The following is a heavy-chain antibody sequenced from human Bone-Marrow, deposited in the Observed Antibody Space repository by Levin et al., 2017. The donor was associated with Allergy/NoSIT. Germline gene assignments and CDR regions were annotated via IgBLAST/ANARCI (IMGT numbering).Heavy chain of an antibody. CDR3: VRGVAAAGYDY. D-gene: IGHD6-13*01. CDR2: ISAYNGNT. V-gene: IGHV1-18*01. CDR1: GYTFTSYG. Sequence: GESLKISCKASGYTFTSYGISWVRQAPGQGLEWMGWISAYNGNTNYAQKLQGRVTMTTDTSTSTAYMELRSLRSDDTAVYYCVRGVAAAGYDYWGQGTLVTVSS. J-gene: IGHJ4*02.